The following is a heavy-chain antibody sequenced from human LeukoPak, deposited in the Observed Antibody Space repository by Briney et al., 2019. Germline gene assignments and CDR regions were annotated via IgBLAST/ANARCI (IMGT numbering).Heavy chain of an antibody. V-gene: IGHV1-18*01. CDR1: GYTFTSFG. CDR3: AREIPVGGTGHFDF. CDR2: ISTYNGNT. J-gene: IGHJ4*02. D-gene: IGHD6-19*01. Sequence: ASVKVSCKASGYTFTSFGLSWVRQAPGQGLEWMGWISTYNGNTHYAQKLQGRVTMTTDTSTSTAYMELRSLRSDDTAVHYCAREIPVGGTGHFDFWGQGTLVTVSS.